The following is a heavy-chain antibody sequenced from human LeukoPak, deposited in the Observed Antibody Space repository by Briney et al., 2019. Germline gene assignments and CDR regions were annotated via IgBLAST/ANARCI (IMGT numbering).Heavy chain of an antibody. Sequence: GASVKVSCKASGGTLSSYAISWVRQAPGQGLEWMGGIIPIFGTANYAQKFQGRVTITADESTSTAYMELSSLRSEDTAVYYCARERTRLQHHPYYFDYWGQGTLVTVSS. D-gene: IGHD4-11*01. CDR1: GGTLSSYA. V-gene: IGHV1-69*01. CDR3: ARERTRLQHHPYYFDY. CDR2: IIPIFGTA. J-gene: IGHJ4*02.